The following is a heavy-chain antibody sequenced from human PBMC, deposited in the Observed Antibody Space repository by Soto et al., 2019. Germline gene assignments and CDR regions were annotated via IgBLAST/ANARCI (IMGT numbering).Heavy chain of an antibody. Sequence: ASVKVSCKASGYTFTGYYMHWVRQAPGQGLEWMGWINANSGGTNYAQKFQGRVTMTRDTSTSKAYMELSRLRSDDTAAYYCARAHLLNERLESLDYWGQGALVTVSS. V-gene: IGHV1-2*02. CDR2: INANSGGT. J-gene: IGHJ4*02. CDR1: GYTFTGYY. CDR3: ARAHLLNERLESLDY. D-gene: IGHD6-25*01.